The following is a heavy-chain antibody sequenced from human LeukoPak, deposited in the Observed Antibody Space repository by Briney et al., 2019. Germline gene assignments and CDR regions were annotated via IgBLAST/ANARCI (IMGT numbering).Heavy chain of an antibody. D-gene: IGHD1-7*01. J-gene: IGHJ4*02. CDR1: GYTFTRYG. V-gene: IGHV1-18*01. CDR3: ARDHSNWNYAPDF. Sequence: GASVKVSCKASGYTFTRYGISWVRQAPGQGLQWLGWISASNGNTNYAQKFRDGVTMSTDTSTGTAYLDVRSLDDTAVYYCARDHSNWNYAPDFWGQGTLVIVSS. CDR2: ISASNGNT.